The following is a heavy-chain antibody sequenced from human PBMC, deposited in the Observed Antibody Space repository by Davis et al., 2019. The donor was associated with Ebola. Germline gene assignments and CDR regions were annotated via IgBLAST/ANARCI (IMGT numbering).Heavy chain of an antibody. CDR2: LGLGADT. Sequence: GGSLRLSCAASGFIFSSYVMSWVRQAPGKGLEWVSTLGLGADTYYADSVKGRFTISRDNSKNTLYLQMNSLRVEDTAIYYCASGDGRGRSYDMDVWGQGTTVTVSS. D-gene: IGHD3/OR15-3a*01. CDR3: ASGDGRGRSYDMDV. CDR1: GFIFSSYV. J-gene: IGHJ6*03. V-gene: IGHV3-23*01.